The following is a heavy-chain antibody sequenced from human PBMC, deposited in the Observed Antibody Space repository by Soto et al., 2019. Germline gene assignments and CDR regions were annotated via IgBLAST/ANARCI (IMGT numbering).Heavy chain of an antibody. V-gene: IGHV1-69*06. CDR3: AREACGGGSCYPGGYGMDV. D-gene: IGHD2-15*01. CDR1: GGTFSSYA. CDR2: IIPIFGTA. Sequence: QVQLVQSGAEVKKPGSSVKVSCKASGGTFSSYAISWVRQAPGQGLEWMGGIIPIFGTANYAQKFQGRVTITADKSTSTAYMELSSLRSEDTAVYYCAREACGGGSCYPGGYGMDVWGQGTTVTVSS. J-gene: IGHJ6*02.